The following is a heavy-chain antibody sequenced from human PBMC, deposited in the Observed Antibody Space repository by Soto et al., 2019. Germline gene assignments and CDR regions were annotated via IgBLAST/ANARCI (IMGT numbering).Heavy chain of an antibody. CDR3: TTPRGYSDYLGACWFDP. V-gene: IGHV3-73*01. J-gene: IGHJ5*02. D-gene: IGHD4-17*01. Sequence: PGGSLRLSCAASGFIFSDSAMHWVRQASGKGLDWVGRIRSKVNSYTTAYAASVKGRFTISRDDSKNTAYLQMDSLKTEDTAVYYCTTPRGYSDYLGACWFDPWGQGTLVTVSS. CDR2: IRSKVNSYTT. CDR1: GFIFSDSA.